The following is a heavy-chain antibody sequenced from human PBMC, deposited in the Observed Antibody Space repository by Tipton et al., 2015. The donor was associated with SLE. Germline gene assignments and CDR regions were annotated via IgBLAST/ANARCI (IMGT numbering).Heavy chain of an antibody. CDR2: IYYSGST. CDR1: GGSISSYY. Sequence: TLSLTCTVSGGSISSYYWSWIRQPPGKGLEWIGNIYYSGSTNHNPSLKSRVTIPLDTSKNQFSLKLSSVTAADTAVYYCARDSKMYVWYYGMDVWGQGTTVTVSS. V-gene: IGHV4-59*01. CDR3: ARDSKMYVWYYGMDV. J-gene: IGHJ6*02. D-gene: IGHD3-16*01.